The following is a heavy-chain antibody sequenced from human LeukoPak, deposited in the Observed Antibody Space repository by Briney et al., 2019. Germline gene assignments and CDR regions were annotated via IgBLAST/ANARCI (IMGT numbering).Heavy chain of an antibody. D-gene: IGHD1-14*01. J-gene: IGHJ4*02. CDR2: IWFDGSDK. Sequence: GGSLRLSCAVSGFSFSSYDMHWVRQAPGKGLEWVAIIWFDGSDKYYGDSVKGRFTISRDNSKNTLYLQMNSLRVEDTAVYYCARDLNREDFDYWGQGTLVAVSS. V-gene: IGHV3-33*01. CDR3: ARDLNREDFDY. CDR1: GFSFSSYD.